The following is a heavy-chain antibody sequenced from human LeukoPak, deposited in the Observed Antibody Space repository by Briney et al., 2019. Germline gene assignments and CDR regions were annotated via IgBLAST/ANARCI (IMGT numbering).Heavy chain of an antibody. J-gene: IGHJ4*02. V-gene: IGHV3-74*01. CDR3: ARDLDYYGSGSYKGY. Sequence: QPGGSLRLSCAASGFTVSSYWMHWVRQVPGKGLVWVSRINTDGSTTYYADSVKGRFTISRDNAKNTQYLQMNSLRAEDTTVYYCARDLDYYGSGSYKGYWGQGTLVTVSS. D-gene: IGHD3-10*01. CDR1: GFTVSSYW. CDR2: INTDGSTT.